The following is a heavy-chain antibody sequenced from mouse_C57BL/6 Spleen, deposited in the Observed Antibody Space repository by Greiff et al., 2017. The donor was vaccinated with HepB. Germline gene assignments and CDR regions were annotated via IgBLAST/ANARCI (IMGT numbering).Heavy chain of an antibody. V-gene: IGHV1-50*01. CDR3: ARSDEFITKYFDV. CDR1: GYTFTSYW. Sequence: VQLQQPGAELVKPGASVKLSCKASGYTFTSYWMQWVKQRPGQGLEWIGEIDPSDSYTNYNQKFKGKATLTVDTSSSTAYMQLNSLTSEDSAVYYCARSDEFITKYFDVWGTGTTVTVSS. D-gene: IGHD1-1*01. CDR2: IDPSDSYT. J-gene: IGHJ1*03.